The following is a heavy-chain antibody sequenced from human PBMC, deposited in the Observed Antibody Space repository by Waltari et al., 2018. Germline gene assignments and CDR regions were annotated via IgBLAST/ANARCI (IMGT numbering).Heavy chain of an antibody. J-gene: IGHJ4*02. D-gene: IGHD3-10*01. V-gene: IGHV4-59*01. CDR2: IYYSGST. CDR3: AREAGSGSYYNGLGFDY. CDR1: GGSISSYY. Sequence: QVQLQESGPGLVKPSETLSLTCTVSGGSISSYYWSWIRQPPGKGLEWIGYIYYSGSTNYNPSRKSRVTISVDTSKNQFSLKLSSVTAADTAVYYCAREAGSGSYYNGLGFDYWGQGTLVTVSS.